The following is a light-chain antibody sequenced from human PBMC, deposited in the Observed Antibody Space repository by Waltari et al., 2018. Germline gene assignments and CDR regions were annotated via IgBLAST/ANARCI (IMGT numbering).Light chain of an antibody. CDR2: RNN. Sequence: QSVLTQPPSASGTPGQRVTISCSGSSSNIGSNYVYWYQQLPGTAPKLLIYRNNQRPSGFPDRFSGSKSGTSASLAISGLRSEDEADYYCAAWDDSLSGSFWVFGGGTKLTVL. V-gene: IGLV1-47*01. CDR3: AAWDDSLSGSFWV. CDR1: SSNIGSNY. J-gene: IGLJ3*02.